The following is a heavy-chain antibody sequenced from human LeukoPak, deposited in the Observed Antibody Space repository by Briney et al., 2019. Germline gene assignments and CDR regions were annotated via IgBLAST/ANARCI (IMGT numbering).Heavy chain of an antibody. Sequence: ASVKVSCKASGSTFTGYYIHWVRQAPGQGLEWMGWIIPSSGGTNYAQRFQGRVTMTRDTSISTAYMELSSLRSDDTALYYCARTLTGGRGGYFDYWGQGTLVTVSS. V-gene: IGHV1-2*02. J-gene: IGHJ4*02. CDR1: GSTFTGYY. CDR2: IIPSSGGT. CDR3: ARTLTGGRGGYFDY. D-gene: IGHD3-9*01.